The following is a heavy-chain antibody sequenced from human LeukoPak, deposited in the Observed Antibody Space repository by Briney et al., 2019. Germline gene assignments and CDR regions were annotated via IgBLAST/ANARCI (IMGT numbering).Heavy chain of an antibody. CDR2: ISSNGGST. V-gene: IGHV3-64*01. Sequence: GGSLRLSCAASGFTFSSYAMHWVRQAPGKGLEYVSAISSNGGSTYYANSVKGRFTISRDNSKNTLYLQMGGLRAEDMAVYYCARDKAKGQWLAHYFDYWGQGTLVTVSS. D-gene: IGHD6-19*01. CDR3: ARDKAKGQWLAHYFDY. J-gene: IGHJ4*02. CDR1: GFTFSSYA.